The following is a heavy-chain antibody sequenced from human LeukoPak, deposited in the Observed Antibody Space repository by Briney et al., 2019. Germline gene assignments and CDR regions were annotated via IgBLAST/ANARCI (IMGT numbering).Heavy chain of an antibody. Sequence: GGSLRLSCAASGFTFSSYSMNWVRQAPGKGLEWASSISSSSSYIYYADSVKGRFTISRDNAKNSLYLQMNSLRAEDTAVYYCARDPRTSTFDIWGQGTMVTVSS. J-gene: IGHJ3*02. CDR1: GFTFSSYS. D-gene: IGHD2-2*01. V-gene: IGHV3-21*01. CDR3: ARDPRTSTFDI. CDR2: ISSSSSYI.